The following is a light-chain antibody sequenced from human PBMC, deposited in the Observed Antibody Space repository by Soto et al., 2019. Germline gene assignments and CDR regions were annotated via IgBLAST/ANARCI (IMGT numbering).Light chain of an antibody. V-gene: IGKV3-15*01. J-gene: IGKJ5*01. CDR1: QSVSSK. CDR2: GAS. Sequence: EIVMTQSPATLSVSPGERATLSCRASQSVSSKLAWYQQKPGQAPRLLIYGASTRATGNPAKFSGSGSGTEFTLTISSLQSEVFAVYYCQQYNNWPPITFGQGTRLGIK. CDR3: QQYNNWPPIT.